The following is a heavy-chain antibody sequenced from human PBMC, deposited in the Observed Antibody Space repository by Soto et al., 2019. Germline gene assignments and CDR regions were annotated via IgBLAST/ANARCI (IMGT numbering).Heavy chain of an antibody. CDR2: ISGSGGYT. J-gene: IGHJ6*02. V-gene: IGHV3-23*01. CDR3: AKDSPPPFPRMAV. Sequence: EGQLLESGGGLVQPGGSLRLSCAASGFTFFAYAMTWVRQAPGKGLEWVSTISGSGGYTDYADSVKGRFTKSRDSSKNTLYLQIHSLRAEDTAIYYCAKDSPPPFPRMAVWGQGTTVTVSS. CDR1: GFTFFAYA.